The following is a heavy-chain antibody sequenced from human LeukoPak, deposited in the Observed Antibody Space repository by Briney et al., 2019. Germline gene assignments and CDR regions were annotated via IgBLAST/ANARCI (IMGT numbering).Heavy chain of an antibody. Sequence: GGSLRLSCAASGFTFSSYSMNWVRQAPGEGLEWVSSISSSSSYIYYAASVKGRFTISRDNAKNSLYLQMNSLRAEDTAVYYCARDSYGSGSIDFDYWGQGTLVTVSS. CDR2: ISSSSSYI. V-gene: IGHV3-21*01. J-gene: IGHJ4*02. D-gene: IGHD3-10*01. CDR1: GFTFSSYS. CDR3: ARDSYGSGSIDFDY.